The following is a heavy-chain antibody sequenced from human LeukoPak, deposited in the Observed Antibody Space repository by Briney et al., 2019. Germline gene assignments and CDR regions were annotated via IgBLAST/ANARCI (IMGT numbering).Heavy chain of an antibody. D-gene: IGHD3-22*01. CDR1: GFTFSSFA. Sequence: GGSLRLSCAASGFTFSSFAMSWVRQAPGKGLEWVSSITGRGATTNYADSVKGRFTISRDNSKNTLYLQMNNLRVEDSAIYYCEKDGAPYDASENLDYWGPGTQVTISS. V-gene: IGHV3-23*01. CDR3: EKDGAPYDASENLDY. J-gene: IGHJ4*02. CDR2: ITGRGATT.